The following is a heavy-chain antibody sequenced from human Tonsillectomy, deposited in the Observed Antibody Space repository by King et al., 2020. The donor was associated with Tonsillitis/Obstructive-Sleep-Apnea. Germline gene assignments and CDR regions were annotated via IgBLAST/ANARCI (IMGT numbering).Heavy chain of an antibody. V-gene: IGHV1-18*01. CDR3: ARDSMSQYYDSSGYYTFDY. J-gene: IGHJ4*02. CDR2: ISPYNGDT. D-gene: IGHD3-22*01. CDR1: GYTFTSYG. Sequence: VQLVESGAEVKKPGASVNVSCKASGYTFTSYGISWVRQAPGQGLEWMGWISPYNGDTNYAQKLQGRVTMTTGTSTSTAYMELRSLRSDDTAVYYCARDSMSQYYDSSGYYTFDYWGQGTLVTVSS.